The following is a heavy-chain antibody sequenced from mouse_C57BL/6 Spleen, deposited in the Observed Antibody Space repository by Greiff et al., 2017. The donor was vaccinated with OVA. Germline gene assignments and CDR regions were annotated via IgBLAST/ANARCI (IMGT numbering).Heavy chain of an antibody. Sequence: EVQGVESGGDLVKPGGSLKLSCAASGFTFSSYGMSWVRQTPDKRLEWVATISSGGSYTYYPDSVKGRFTISRDNAKNTLYLQMSSLKSEDTAMYYCARWRGAYWGQGTLVTVSA. CDR3: ARWRGAY. CDR2: ISSGGSYT. J-gene: IGHJ3*01. V-gene: IGHV5-6*01. CDR1: GFTFSSYG.